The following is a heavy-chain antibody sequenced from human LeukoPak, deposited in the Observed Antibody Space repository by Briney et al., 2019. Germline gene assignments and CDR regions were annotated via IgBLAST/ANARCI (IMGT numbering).Heavy chain of an antibody. Sequence: PGGSLRLSCAASGFTFDDYAMHWVRQAPGKGLEWVSGISWNSGSIGYADSVKGRFTISRDNAKNSLYLQMNSLRAEDTALYYCAKDILWFGEFFQNFDYWGQGTLVTVSS. J-gene: IGHJ4*02. CDR1: GFTFDDYA. CDR3: AKDILWFGEFFQNFDY. V-gene: IGHV3-9*01. D-gene: IGHD3-10*01. CDR2: ISWNSGSI.